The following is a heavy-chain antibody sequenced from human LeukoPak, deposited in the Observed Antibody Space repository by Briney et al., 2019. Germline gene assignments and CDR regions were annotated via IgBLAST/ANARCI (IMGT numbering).Heavy chain of an antibody. CDR2: ISGTSSYM. V-gene: IGHV3-21*01. Sequence: PGGSLRLSCVAYGFNFRDYSMNWVRQAPGKGLDWVSGISGTSSYMYYGDSVKGRFTVSRDNAKNSLYLQMNSLRAEDTAVYYCAREYDSGPTGYWGQGTLVTVSS. J-gene: IGHJ4*02. CDR3: AREYDSGPTGY. CDR1: GFNFRDYS. D-gene: IGHD3-22*01.